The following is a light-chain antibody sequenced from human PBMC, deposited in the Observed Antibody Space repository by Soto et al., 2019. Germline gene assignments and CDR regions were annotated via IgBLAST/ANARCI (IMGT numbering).Light chain of an antibody. CDR3: HQYGSSPGT. V-gene: IGKV3-20*01. CDR2: GAS. J-gene: IGKJ1*01. Sequence: EIVLTQSPGTLSLSPGERATSSCRASQSVTSRYIAWYQQKPGQAPRLLFFGASIRDTGIPDRFSGSGSGTDFTLTINRLEPEDFAVYYCHQYGSSPGTFGPGTKVDIK. CDR1: QSVTSRY.